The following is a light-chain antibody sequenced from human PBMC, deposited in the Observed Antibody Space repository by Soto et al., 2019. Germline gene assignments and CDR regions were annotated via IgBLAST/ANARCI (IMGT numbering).Light chain of an antibody. V-gene: IGLV2-14*03. Sequence: SALTQPASVSGSPGQSITISCTGTSSDVGGYNYVSWYQQHPGKAPKLMIYDVTNRPSGVSDRFSGSKSGNTASLTISGLQAEDVADYYCSSYTSSSTLGHVFGTGTKLTVL. CDR2: DVT. CDR3: SSYTSSSTLGHV. CDR1: SSDVGGYNY. J-gene: IGLJ1*01.